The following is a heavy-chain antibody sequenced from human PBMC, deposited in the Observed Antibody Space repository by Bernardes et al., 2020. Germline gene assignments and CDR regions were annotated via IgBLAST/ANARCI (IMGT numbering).Heavy chain of an antibody. V-gene: IGHV4-39*01. CDR1: GGSISSSSFY. J-gene: IGHJ6*03. D-gene: IGHD3-10*01. CDR2: IYYNGRT. Sequence: SETLSLTCTGSGGSISSSSFYWAWVRQPPGKGLEWIGFIYYNGRTYYNPSLKSRVTISIDTSKNQFSLKLSSVTAADTAVYFCARRLDHLWFGELKYYYYYMDVWGKGTTVTVSS. CDR3: ARRLDHLWFGELKYYYYYMDV.